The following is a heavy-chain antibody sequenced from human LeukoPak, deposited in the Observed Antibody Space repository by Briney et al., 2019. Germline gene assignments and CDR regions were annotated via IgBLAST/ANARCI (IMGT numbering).Heavy chain of an antibody. CDR1: GGSISGSPYY. D-gene: IGHD6-13*01. CDR2: MYYSGST. CDR3: ARGGRIAAAGPNAEYFQH. V-gene: IGHV4-39*01. J-gene: IGHJ1*01. Sequence: PSETLSLTCTVSGGSISGSPYYWGWIRQSPGTGLEWIASMYYSGSTYYKPSLKSRVTISVDTSKNQFSLKVTSVTAADTAVYYCARGGRIAAAGPNAEYFQHWGQGTLVTVSS.